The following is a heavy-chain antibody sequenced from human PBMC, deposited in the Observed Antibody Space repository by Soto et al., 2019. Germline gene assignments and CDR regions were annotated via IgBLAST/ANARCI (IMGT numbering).Heavy chain of an antibody. CDR2: ISSNSAYI. V-gene: IGHV3-21*01. J-gene: IGHJ5*02. CDR3: TRDASRDSSARGWFDP. D-gene: IGHD6-13*01. CDR1: GFTFRSFT. Sequence: PGGSLRLSCAASGFTFRSFTINWVRQAPGKGLEWVSTISSNSAYIYYTDALRGRFTISRDNAKNSLHPQMNSLRAEDTAVYYCTRDASRDSSARGWFDPWGPGTLVTVS.